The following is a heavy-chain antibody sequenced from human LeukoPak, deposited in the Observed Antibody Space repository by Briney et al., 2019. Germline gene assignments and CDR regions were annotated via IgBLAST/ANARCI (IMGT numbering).Heavy chain of an antibody. CDR3: ARDPGKIAAAGIRFDP. J-gene: IGHJ5*02. Sequence: GGSLRLSCAASGFTFSSYAMSWVRQAPGNGLEWVSAISGSGGSTYYADSVKGRFTISRDNSKNTLYLQMNSLRAEDTAVYYCARDPGKIAAAGIRFDPWGQGTLVTVSS. CDR2: ISGSGGST. V-gene: IGHV3-23*01. D-gene: IGHD6-13*01. CDR1: GFTFSSYA.